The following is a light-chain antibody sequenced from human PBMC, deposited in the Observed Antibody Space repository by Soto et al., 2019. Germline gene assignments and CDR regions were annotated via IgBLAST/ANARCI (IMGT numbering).Light chain of an antibody. Sequence: DIQMTQSPSTLFESVGDRAPIIGRAGQTIVSWLAWYKQKPGKAPKLLTYKASTLKSGVPSRFSGSGSGTEFTLTISSLQPDDFATYYCQHYNSYSEAFGQGTKVELK. V-gene: IGKV1-5*03. CDR1: QTIVSW. CDR3: QHYNSYSEA. CDR2: KAS. J-gene: IGKJ1*01.